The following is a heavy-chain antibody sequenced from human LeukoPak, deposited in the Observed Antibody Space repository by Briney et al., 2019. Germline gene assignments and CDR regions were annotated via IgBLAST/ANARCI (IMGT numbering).Heavy chain of an antibody. V-gene: IGHV3-30-3*01. Sequence: PGGSLRLSCAASGFTFSSYAMHWVRQAPGKGLEWVAVISYDGSNKYYADSVKGRFTISRDNSKNTLYLQMNSLRAEDTAVYYCARDPMKSDYYDSSGSGYFHHWGQGTLVTVSS. CDR3: ARDPMKSDYYDSSGSGYFHH. CDR2: ISYDGSNK. J-gene: IGHJ1*01. CDR1: GFTFSSYA. D-gene: IGHD3-22*01.